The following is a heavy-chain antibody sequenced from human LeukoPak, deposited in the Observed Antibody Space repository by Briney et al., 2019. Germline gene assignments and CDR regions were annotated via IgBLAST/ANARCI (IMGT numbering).Heavy chain of an antibody. CDR1: GDSVSSNSAV. CDR2: TYYKSKWSN. V-gene: IGHV6-1*01. CDR3: ARGGVQWELLGEYFQH. D-gene: IGHD1-26*01. J-gene: IGHJ1*01. Sequence: SQTLSLTCAISGDSVSSNSAVWNWIRQSPSRGPEWLGRTYYKSKWSNNYAVSVKSRIIINPDTSENQFSLQLNSVTPEDTAVYYCARGGVQWELLGEYFQHWGQGTLVTVSS.